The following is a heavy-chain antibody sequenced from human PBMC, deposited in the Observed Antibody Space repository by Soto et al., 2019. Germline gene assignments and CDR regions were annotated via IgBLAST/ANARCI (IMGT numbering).Heavy chain of an antibody. CDR1: GGTFSSYS. J-gene: IGHJ4*02. CDR3: AREPYGDYSRY. V-gene: IGHV1-69*08. Sequence: QVQLVQSGAEVKKPGSSVKVSCKASGGTFSSYSINWVRQAPGQGLEWMGRITPILGIANYAQKFQGRVTITADKSTSTAYMELSSLRSEDTAVYYCAREPYGDYSRYWGQGTLVTVSS. CDR2: ITPILGIA. D-gene: IGHD4-17*01.